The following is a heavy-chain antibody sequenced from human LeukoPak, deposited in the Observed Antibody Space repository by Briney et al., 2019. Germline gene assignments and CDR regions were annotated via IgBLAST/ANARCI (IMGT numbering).Heavy chain of an antibody. CDR3: AKDQGSISRKSSSWYGNDAFDI. D-gene: IGHD6-13*01. Sequence: GGSLRLSCAASGFTFSSFGMSWVRQVPGKGLEWVSTISGSGGTTYYTDSVKGRFTISRDNSKNTLYLQMNSLRAEDTAVYYCAKDQGSISRKSSSWYGNDAFDIWGQGTMVTVSS. CDR2: ISGSGGTT. V-gene: IGHV3-23*01. J-gene: IGHJ3*02. CDR1: GFTFSSFG.